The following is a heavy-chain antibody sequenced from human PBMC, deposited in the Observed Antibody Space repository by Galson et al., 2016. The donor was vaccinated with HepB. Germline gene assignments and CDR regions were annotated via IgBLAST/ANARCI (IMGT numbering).Heavy chain of an antibody. D-gene: IGHD3-16*02. Sequence: SLRLSCAASGFTFSSYGMHWVRQAPGKGLEWVAVISSDGRIKYYADSVKGRFIISRDNSKNRLYLQMNSLRVEDTAVYYCARGGSSEVPRYTIDIWGQGTMVTVS. CDR3: ARGGSSEVPRYTIDI. CDR2: ISSDGRIK. J-gene: IGHJ6*02. V-gene: IGHV3-33*01. CDR1: GFTFSSYG.